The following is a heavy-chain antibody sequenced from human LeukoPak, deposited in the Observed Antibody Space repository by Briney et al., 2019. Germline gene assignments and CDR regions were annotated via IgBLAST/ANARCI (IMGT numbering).Heavy chain of an antibody. CDR3: ARATEY. Sequence: GGSLRLSCAASGFTFSTYTMSWVRQAPGKGLEWVSTIRNSGSGTYYADSVKGRFTISRDNSKNTLYLQMNSLRAEDTAVYYCARATEYWGQGTLVTVSS. CDR1: GFTFSTYT. J-gene: IGHJ4*02. V-gene: IGHV3-23*01. CDR2: IRNSGSGT.